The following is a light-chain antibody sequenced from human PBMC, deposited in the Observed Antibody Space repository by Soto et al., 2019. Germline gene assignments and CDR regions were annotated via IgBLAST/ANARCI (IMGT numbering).Light chain of an antibody. CDR3: AAWDDSLSGVV. V-gene: IGLV1-47*01. J-gene: IGLJ2*01. Sequence: QSVLTQPPSASGTPGQRVTISCSGSSSNIGSNYVYWYQQLPGTVPQLLIYRNSERPSGVPDRFSGSKSGNSASLAISGLRSEDEADYYCAAWDDSLSGVVFGGGTQLTVL. CDR2: RNS. CDR1: SSNIGSNY.